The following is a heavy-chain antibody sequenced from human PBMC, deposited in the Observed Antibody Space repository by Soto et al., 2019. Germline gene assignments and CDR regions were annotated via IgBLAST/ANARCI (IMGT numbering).Heavy chain of an antibody. J-gene: IGHJ4*02. V-gene: IGHV4-61*01. D-gene: IGHD6-13*01. CDR2: IYYSGST. CDR1: GGSVSSRSYS. Sequence: PSETLSLTCTVSGGSVSSRSYSWSWIRHPPGKGLEWIGYIYYSGSTNYNPSLKSRVTISVDTSKNHFSLKLSSVTAADTAVYYCARALLAAGHGDYWGEGNMVTVSA. CDR3: ARALLAAGHGDY.